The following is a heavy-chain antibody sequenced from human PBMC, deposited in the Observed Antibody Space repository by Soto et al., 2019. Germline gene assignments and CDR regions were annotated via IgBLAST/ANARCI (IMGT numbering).Heavy chain of an antibody. CDR1: GGTFGSDA. V-gene: IGHV1-18*04. CDR3: ARDDPLLWSKYGVDV. Sequence: GASVKVSCKVSGGTFGSDAISWVRQAPGQGLEWMGWISAYNGNTNYAQKLQGRVTMTTDTSTSTAYMELRSLRSDDTAVYYCARDDPLLWSKYGVDVWGQGTTVTVSS. CDR2: ISAYNGNT. J-gene: IGHJ6*02. D-gene: IGHD3-10*01.